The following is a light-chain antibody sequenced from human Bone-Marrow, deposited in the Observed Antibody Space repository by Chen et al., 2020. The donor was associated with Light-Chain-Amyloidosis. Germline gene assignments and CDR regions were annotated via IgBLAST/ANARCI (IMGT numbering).Light chain of an antibody. Sequence: NFMLPQPPSVSESPGKTGITSCTRSSGNIATNYVQWYQQHPGSSPTTVIYEDAQRPSGVPERFSGSIDRSSNTASLTISGLKTEDEADYYCQSYQGSSQGVFGGGTKLTVL. J-gene: IGLJ3*02. CDR3: QSYQGSSQGV. CDR1: SGNIATNY. V-gene: IGLV6-57*01. CDR2: EDA.